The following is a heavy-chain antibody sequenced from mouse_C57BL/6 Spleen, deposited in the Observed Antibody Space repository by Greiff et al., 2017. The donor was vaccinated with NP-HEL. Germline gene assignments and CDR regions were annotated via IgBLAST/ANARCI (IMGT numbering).Heavy chain of an antibody. V-gene: IGHV1-80*01. Sequence: QVHVKQSGAELVKPGASVKISCKASGYAFSSYWMNWVKQRPGKGLEWIGQIYPGDGDTNYNGKFKGKATLTADKSSSTAYMQLSSLTSEDSAVYFCAREGTTVERDYWGQGTTLTVSS. CDR2: IYPGDGDT. CDR1: GYAFSSYW. D-gene: IGHD1-1*01. J-gene: IGHJ2*01. CDR3: AREGTTVERDY.